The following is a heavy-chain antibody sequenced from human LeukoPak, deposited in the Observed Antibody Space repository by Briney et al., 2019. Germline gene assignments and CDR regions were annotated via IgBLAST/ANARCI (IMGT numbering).Heavy chain of an antibody. V-gene: IGHV1-2*02. CDR2: INPNSGGT. D-gene: IGHD2-15*01. CDR1: GYTFTGYY. Sequence: GASVKVSCKASGYTFTGYYMHWVRQAPGQGLEWLGWINPNSGGTNFAQKFQGRVTITADESTSTAYMELSSLRSEDTAVYYCAIVREYCSGGSCYFYYYYMDVWGKGTTVTISS. CDR3: AIVREYCSGGSCYFYYYYMDV. J-gene: IGHJ6*03.